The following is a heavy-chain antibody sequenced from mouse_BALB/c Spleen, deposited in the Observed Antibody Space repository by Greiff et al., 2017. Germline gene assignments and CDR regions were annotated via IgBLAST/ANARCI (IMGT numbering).Heavy chain of an antibody. Sequence: QVTLKVSGPGILQPSQTLSLTCSFSGFSLSTSGMGVSWIRQPSGKGLEWLAHIYWDDDKRYNPSLKSRLTISKDTSRNQVFLKITSVDTADTATYYCARAIYDGSYYAMDYWGQGTSVTVSS. D-gene: IGHD2-3*01. CDR3: ARAIYDGSYYAMDY. J-gene: IGHJ4*01. CDR1: GFSLSTSGMG. V-gene: IGHV8-12*01. CDR2: IYWDDDK.